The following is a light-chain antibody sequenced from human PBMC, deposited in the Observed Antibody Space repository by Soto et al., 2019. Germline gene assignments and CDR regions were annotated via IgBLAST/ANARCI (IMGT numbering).Light chain of an antibody. CDR2: DVS. CDR3: SSYTSATTYV. J-gene: IGLJ1*01. CDR1: SSDVGAYNY. V-gene: IGLV2-14*01. Sequence: SALTQPASVSGSPGQSITISCTGTSSDVGAYNYDSWYQQYPGEAPKVIIYDVSHRPAGGSNRFSGSKSGNTASLTISGLQTQDEADYYCSSYTSATTYVFGTGTKVTVL.